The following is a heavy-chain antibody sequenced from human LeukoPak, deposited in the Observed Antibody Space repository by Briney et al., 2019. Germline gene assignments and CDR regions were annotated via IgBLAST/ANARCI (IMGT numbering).Heavy chain of an antibody. CDR2: INPNSGGT. CDR3: AVQAAAGTQGYMDV. Sequence: GASVKVSCKASGYTFTGYYMHWVRQAPGQGLEWMGWINPNSGGTNYAQKFQGRVTMTRDTSISTAYMELSRLRSDDTAVYYCAVQAAAGTQGYMDVWGKGTTVTVSS. J-gene: IGHJ6*03. V-gene: IGHV1-2*02. CDR1: GYTFTGYY. D-gene: IGHD6-13*01.